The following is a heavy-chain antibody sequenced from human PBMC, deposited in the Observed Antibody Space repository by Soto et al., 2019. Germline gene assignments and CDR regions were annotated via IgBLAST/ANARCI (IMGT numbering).Heavy chain of an antibody. J-gene: IGHJ4*02. Sequence: XSVKVSCKASGNTFTSYDINWVRQATGHGLEWMGWINPNSGNIGYAQKFQGRVTMTRDTAIRTAYMEVSRLRSDDTAVYYCARGRASGSYYLLDYWGQGTLVTVSS. CDR2: INPNSGNI. CDR1: GNTFTSYD. V-gene: IGHV1-8*01. CDR3: ARGRASGSYYLLDY. D-gene: IGHD3-10*01.